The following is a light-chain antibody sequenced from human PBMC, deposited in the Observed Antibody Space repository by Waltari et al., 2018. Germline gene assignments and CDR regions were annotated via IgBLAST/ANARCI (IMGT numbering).Light chain of an antibody. CDR2: GST. CDR1: GPNIRAGYD. CDR3: QSYDTSLSVV. V-gene: IGLV1-40*01. Sequence: QSVLTQPPSVSGAPGQRVTISCTGSGPNIRAGYDVHWYQQLPRAAPKPLISGSTSRPLGVPARFFGSTSGTSASLAITGLQAEDEADYYCQSYDTSLSVVFGGGTKLTVL. J-gene: IGLJ3*02.